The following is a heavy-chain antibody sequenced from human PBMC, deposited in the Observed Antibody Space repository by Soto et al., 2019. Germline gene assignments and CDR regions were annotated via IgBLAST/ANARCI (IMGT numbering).Heavy chain of an antibody. V-gene: IGHV1-69*13. Sequence: ASVKVSCKASGGTFSSYAISWVRQAPGQGLEWMGGIIPIFGTANYAQKFQGRVTITADESTSTAYMELSSLRSEDTAVYYCASFRSSGDYEFDWFDPWGQGTLVTVSS. CDR2: IIPIFGTA. D-gene: IGHD4-17*01. CDR1: GGTFSSYA. J-gene: IGHJ5*02. CDR3: ASFRSSGDYEFDWFDP.